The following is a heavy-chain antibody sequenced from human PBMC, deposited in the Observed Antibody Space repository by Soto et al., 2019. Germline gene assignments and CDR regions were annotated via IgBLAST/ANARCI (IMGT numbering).Heavy chain of an antibody. Sequence: EVRLVESGGGLVEPGGSLRLSCVASGFMLTGYSMNWVRQAPGKGLEWISFITINSDTTYYSDSVMGRFTVSRDNAQNTLYLQLNSLRDEDTAVYYCTRGVEQATILGYWGQGTLVTVS. CDR1: GFMLTGYS. CDR3: TRGVEQATILGY. CDR2: ITINSDTT. V-gene: IGHV3-48*02. D-gene: IGHD6-6*01. J-gene: IGHJ4*02.